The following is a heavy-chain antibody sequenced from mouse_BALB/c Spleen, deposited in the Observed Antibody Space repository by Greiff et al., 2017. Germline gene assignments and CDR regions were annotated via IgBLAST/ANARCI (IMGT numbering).Heavy chain of an antibody. Sequence: DVKLVESGGGLVKPGGSLKLSCAASGFAFSSYDMSWVRQTPEKRLEWVAYISSGGGSTYYPDTVKGRFTISRDNAKNTLYLQMSSLKSEDTAMYYCARHEAGYFDYWGQGTTLTVSS. V-gene: IGHV5-12-1*01. D-gene: IGHD6-1*01. J-gene: IGHJ2*01. CDR3: ARHEAGYFDY. CDR1: GFAFSSYD. CDR2: ISSGGGST.